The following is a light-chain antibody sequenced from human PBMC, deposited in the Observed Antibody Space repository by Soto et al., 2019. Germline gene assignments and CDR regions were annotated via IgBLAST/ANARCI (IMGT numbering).Light chain of an antibody. V-gene: IGKV3D-15*01. Sequence: EIVMTQSPATLSVSPGETASLSCRASQSAGNFLAWYEQKPGQAPRLLIYYISTRATGIPARFSGSGSGTEFTLTINSLQSEDSAGYYCQQHNQWPIAFGQGRRLEI. CDR1: QSAGNF. CDR3: QQHNQWPIA. J-gene: IGKJ5*01. CDR2: YIS.